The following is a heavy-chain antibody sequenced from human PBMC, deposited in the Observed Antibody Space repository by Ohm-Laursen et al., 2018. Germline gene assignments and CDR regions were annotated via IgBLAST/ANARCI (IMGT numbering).Heavy chain of an antibody. J-gene: IGHJ4*02. CDR2: IKQDGGEK. V-gene: IGHV3-7*01. Sequence: SLRLSCSASGFIFSNYWMTWVRQTPGKGLEWVANIKQDGGEKSFADSVKGRFTISRDNAKNSLYLQMNSLRAEDTAVYYCARDKPGYFDYWGQGTLVTVSS. CDR1: GFIFSNYW. CDR3: ARDKPGYFDY.